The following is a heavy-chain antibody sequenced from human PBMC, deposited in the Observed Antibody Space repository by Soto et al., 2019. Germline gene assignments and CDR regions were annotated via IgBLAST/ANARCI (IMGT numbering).Heavy chain of an antibody. CDR1: GGSFSGYY. Sequence: QVQLQQWGAGLLKPSETLSLTCAVYGGSFSGYYWSWIRQPPGKGLEWIGEINHRGSTNYNPSLKSRVTISVDTSKNQFSLKLGSVTAADTAVYYCARPYYDSSGYYYSGDYWGQGTLVTVSS. CDR3: ARPYYDSSGYYYSGDY. V-gene: IGHV4-34*01. J-gene: IGHJ4*02. CDR2: INHRGST. D-gene: IGHD3-22*01.